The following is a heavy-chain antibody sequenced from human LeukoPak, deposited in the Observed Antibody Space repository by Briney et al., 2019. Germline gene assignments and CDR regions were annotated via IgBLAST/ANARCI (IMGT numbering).Heavy chain of an antibody. J-gene: IGHJ4*02. V-gene: IGHV3-30*18. CDR1: GFTFSSYG. CDR2: ISYDGSNK. Sequence: GGSLRLSCAASGFTFSSYGMHWVRQAPGKGLERVAVISYDGSNKYYADSVKGRFTISRDNSKNTLYLQMNSLRAEDTAVYYCAKDQYYYDSSGYSDYWGQGTLVTVSS. CDR3: AKDQYYYDSSGYSDY. D-gene: IGHD3-22*01.